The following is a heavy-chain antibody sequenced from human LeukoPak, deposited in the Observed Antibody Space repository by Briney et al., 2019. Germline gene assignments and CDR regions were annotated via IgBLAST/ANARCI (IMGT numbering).Heavy chain of an antibody. J-gene: IGHJ4*02. V-gene: IGHV3-7*04. CDR3: ARGSYNSHDF. CDR1: GFTFSSYW. D-gene: IGHD3-10*01. Sequence: GGSLRLSCAASGFTFSSYWMTWGRQAPGKGLEWVANIKEDGSEKYYVDSVKGRFTISRDNAKNSVYLQMNSLRAEDTAVYYCARGSYNSHDFWGQGTLVTVSS. CDR2: IKEDGSEK.